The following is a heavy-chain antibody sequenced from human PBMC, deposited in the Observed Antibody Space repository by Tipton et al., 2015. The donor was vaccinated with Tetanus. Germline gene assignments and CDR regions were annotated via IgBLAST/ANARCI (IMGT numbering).Heavy chain of an antibody. CDR1: GGSISNYY. V-gene: IGHV4-59*01. CDR3: ARDRGLTTSGGVGMDV. D-gene: IGHD4-17*01. J-gene: IGHJ6*02. CDR2: IYYSGST. Sequence: TLSLTCTVSGGSISNYYWSWIRQPPGKGLDWIGYIYYSGSTNYNPSLKSRVTISVDTSKNQFSLKLTSVTAADTAVYYCARDRGLTTSGGVGMDVWGQGTTVTVSS.